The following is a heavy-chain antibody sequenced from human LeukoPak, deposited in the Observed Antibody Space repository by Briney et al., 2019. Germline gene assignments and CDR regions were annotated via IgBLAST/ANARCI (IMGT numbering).Heavy chain of an antibody. CDR2: ISSSSSYI. Sequence: GGSLRLSCAASGFTFSSYSMNWVRQAPGKGLEWVSSISSSSSYIYYADSVKGRFTISRDNAMNSLYLQMNSLRAEDTAVYYCARDRGYDYVWGSYNGVDYWGQGTLVTVSS. CDR1: GFTFSSYS. J-gene: IGHJ4*02. D-gene: IGHD3-16*01. V-gene: IGHV3-21*01. CDR3: ARDRGYDYVWGSYNGVDY.